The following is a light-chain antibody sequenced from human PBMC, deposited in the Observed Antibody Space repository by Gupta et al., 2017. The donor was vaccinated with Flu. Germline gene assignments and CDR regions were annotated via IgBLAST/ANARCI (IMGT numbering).Light chain of an antibody. V-gene: IGKV1-27*01. CDR2: AAS. CDR3: QKYDSAPLT. J-gene: IGKJ4*01. CDR1: QGISNS. Sequence: DIQMTQSPSSLSASVGDSVTITCRASQGISNSLAWYQQKPGKVPQLIIYAASTLQSGVTSRFSGSGSGTDFTLTISSLQPEDVATYYCQKYDSAPLTFGGGTKVEMK.